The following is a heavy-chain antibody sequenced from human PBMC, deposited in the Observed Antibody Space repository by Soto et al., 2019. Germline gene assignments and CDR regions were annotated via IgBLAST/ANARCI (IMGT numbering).Heavy chain of an antibody. J-gene: IGHJ2*01. V-gene: IGHV3-23*01. CDR2: ISGSGGST. CDR3: AKAASGWDSRGLYFDL. Sequence: EVQLLESGGGLVQPGGSLRLSCAASGFTFSSYAMSWVRQAPGKGLEWVSAISGSGGSTYYSDSVKGRFTISRDNSKNTLYLQMNCRRAEDKAVYYCAKAASGWDSRGLYFDLWGRGTLVTVSS. D-gene: IGHD3-22*01. CDR1: GFTFSSYA.